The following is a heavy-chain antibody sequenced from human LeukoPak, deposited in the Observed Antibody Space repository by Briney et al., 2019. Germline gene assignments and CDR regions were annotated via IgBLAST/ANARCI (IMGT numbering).Heavy chain of an antibody. D-gene: IGHD6-13*01. V-gene: IGHV3-33*01. CDR1: GFTFSSCG. Sequence: GGSLRLSCAASGFTFSSCGMHWVRQAPGKGLEWVAVIWYDGSNKYYADSVKGRFTISRDNSKNTLYLQMNSLRAEDTAVYYCARDPEIAAAGILDYWGQGTLVTVSS. J-gene: IGHJ4*02. CDR3: ARDPEIAAAGILDY. CDR2: IWYDGSNK.